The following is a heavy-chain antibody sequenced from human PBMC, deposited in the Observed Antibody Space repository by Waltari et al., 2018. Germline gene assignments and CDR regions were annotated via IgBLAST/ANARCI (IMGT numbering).Heavy chain of an antibody. CDR1: GYTFTIYY. CDR3: ARSLGDPNFAY. Sequence: QVQLVQSGAEVKKPGASVKVSCKTSGYTFTIYYIHWVRQAPGQGLEWMGIFNPSAGSTTYAHKFQGRVTMTRDRSTSTVYMELSSLTSEDTALYYCARSLGDPNFAYWGQGTLVTVSS. D-gene: IGHD3-16*01. V-gene: IGHV1-46*01. CDR2: FNPSAGST. J-gene: IGHJ4*02.